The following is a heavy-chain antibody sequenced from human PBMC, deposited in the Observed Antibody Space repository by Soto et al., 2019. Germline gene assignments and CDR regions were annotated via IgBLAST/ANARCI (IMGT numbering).Heavy chain of an antibody. J-gene: IGHJ4*02. CDR2: INPNSGGT. Sequence: QVQLVQSGAEVKKPGASVKVSCKASGYTFTGYYMHWVRQALGQGLEWMGWINPNSGGTNYAQKFQGRVTMTRDTSISTAYMELSRLRSDDTAVYYCARGAGYSSSWPFYYFDYWGQGTLVTVSS. V-gene: IGHV1-2*02. D-gene: IGHD6-13*01. CDR1: GYTFTGYY. CDR3: ARGAGYSSSWPFYYFDY.